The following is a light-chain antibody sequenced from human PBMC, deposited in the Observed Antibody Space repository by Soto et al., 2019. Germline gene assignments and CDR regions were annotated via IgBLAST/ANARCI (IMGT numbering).Light chain of an antibody. V-gene: IGKV3-15*01. CDR1: QSVSSD. J-gene: IGKJ1*01. CDR3: QQYNNWPRT. CDR2: GAS. Sequence: EIVMTQSPATLSVSPGERATLSCRASQSVSSDLAWYHQKPGQAPRLLIYGASTRATGIPARFSGSGSGTEFTLTINSLQSEDFAVYYCQQYNNWPRTFD.